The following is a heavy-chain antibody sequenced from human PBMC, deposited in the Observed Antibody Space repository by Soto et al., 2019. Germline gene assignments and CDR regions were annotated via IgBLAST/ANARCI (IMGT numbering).Heavy chain of an antibody. CDR3: ARERDYGDNSGAP. J-gene: IGHJ5*02. V-gene: IGHV3-30*04. D-gene: IGHD4-17*01. CDR2: ISHDGLTQ. CDR1: GFSFSAYA. Sequence: PGGSLRLSSAASGFSFSAYAMHWIRQAPGKGLEWVSVISHDGLTQTHADAVKGRFTISRDNSKNTLSLQINNLTAEDTGVYYCARERDYGDNSGAPWGQGTLVTVSS.